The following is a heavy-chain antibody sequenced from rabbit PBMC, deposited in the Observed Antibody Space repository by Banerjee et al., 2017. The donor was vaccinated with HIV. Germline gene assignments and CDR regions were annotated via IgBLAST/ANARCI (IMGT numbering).Heavy chain of an antibody. J-gene: IGHJ4*01. V-gene: IGHV1S40*01. CDR3: AKRVAYFMDFNL. CDR2: IYTGSSGDT. CDR1: GIDFSNSYY. D-gene: IGHD1-1*01. Sequence: QSLEESGGDLVKPGASLTLTCTASGIDFSNSYYMCWVRQAPGKGLEWIASIYTGSSGDTWYASWAKGRFTISKTSSTTVTLQMTSLTAADTATYFCAKRVAYFMDFNLWGQGTLVTVS.